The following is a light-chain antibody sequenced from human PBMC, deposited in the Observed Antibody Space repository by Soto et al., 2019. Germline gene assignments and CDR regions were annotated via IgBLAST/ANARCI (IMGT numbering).Light chain of an antibody. CDR1: QSISSW. Sequence: DIQMTQSPSTLSASVGDRVTITCRASQSISSWLAWYQQKPGKAPKLLIYKASSLESGVPSRFSSSGSGTEFTLPISSLQPDDFATYYCQQYSSYPLSFGGGTKVEIK. J-gene: IGKJ4*01. CDR2: KAS. V-gene: IGKV1-5*03. CDR3: QQYSSYPLS.